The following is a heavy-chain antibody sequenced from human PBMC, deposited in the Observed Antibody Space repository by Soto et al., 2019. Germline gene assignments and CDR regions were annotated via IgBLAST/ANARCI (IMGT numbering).Heavy chain of an antibody. Sequence: SETLSLTCAVYSGSFSGYYWSWIRQPQGQGLEWIGEINHSGSTNYNPSLKSRVTISVDTSKNQFSLKMRPGTAADTTVDYCARGWSHLRPFDNWGQGTLVTDSS. CDR2: INHSGST. J-gene: IGHJ4*02. D-gene: IGHD1-1*01. CDR3: ARGWSHLRPFDN. V-gene: IGHV4-34*01. CDR1: SGSFSGYY.